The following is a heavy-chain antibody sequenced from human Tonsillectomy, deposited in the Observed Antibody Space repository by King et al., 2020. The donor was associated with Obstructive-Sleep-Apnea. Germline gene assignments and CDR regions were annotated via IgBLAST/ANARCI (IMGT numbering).Heavy chain of an antibody. D-gene: IGHD3-9*01. CDR2: ISYDGRKK. V-gene: IGHV3-30*04. CDR3: ARDALRYFDGDHLGSNWFDP. CDR1: GFTFRSYA. J-gene: IGHJ5*02. Sequence: HVQLVESGGDVVQPGRSLRLSCAASGFTFRSYAMHWVRQAPGKGLEWVAVISYDGRKKYYVDAVKGRFTISRDNSKNTLSLQMNSLRAEDTAVYYCARDALRYFDGDHLGSNWFDPWGQGTLVTVSS.